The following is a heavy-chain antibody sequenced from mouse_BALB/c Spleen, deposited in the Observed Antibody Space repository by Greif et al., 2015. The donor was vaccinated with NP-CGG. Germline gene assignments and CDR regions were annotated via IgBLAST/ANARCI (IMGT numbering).Heavy chain of an antibody. CDR1: GFTFSDYY. Sequence: EVKVVESGGGLVKPGGSLKLSCAASGFTFSDYYMYWVRQTPEKRLEWVATISDGGSYTYYPDSVKGRFTISRGNAKNNLYLQMSSLKSEDTAMYYCARDPYWGQGTLVTVSA. CDR2: ISDGGSYT. V-gene: IGHV5-4*02. J-gene: IGHJ3*01. CDR3: ARDPY.